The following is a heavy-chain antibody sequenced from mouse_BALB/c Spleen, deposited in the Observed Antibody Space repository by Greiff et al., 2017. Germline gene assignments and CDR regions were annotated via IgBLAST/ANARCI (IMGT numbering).Heavy chain of an antibody. CDR3: TSYGRSYRDYAMDY. J-gene: IGHJ4*01. V-gene: IGHV1-5*01. D-gene: IGHD1-1*01. CDR2: IYPGNSDT. Sequence: EVQLQESGTVLARPGASVKMSCKASGYTFTSYWMHWVKQRPGQGLEWIGAIYPGNSDTSYNQKFKGKAKLTAVTSTSTAYMELSRLTNEDSAVYSGTSYGRSYRDYAMDYWGQGTSVTVSS. CDR1: GYTFTSYW.